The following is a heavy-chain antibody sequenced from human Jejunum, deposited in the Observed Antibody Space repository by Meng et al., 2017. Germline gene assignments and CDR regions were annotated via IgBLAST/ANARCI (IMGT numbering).Heavy chain of an antibody. V-gene: IGHV3-23*01. CDR1: GFTFSSYV. CDR3: AKDDGGSYTTSFDI. Sequence: GESLKISCAASGFTFSSYVMSWVRQAPGKGLEWVADISDSGGRTYYADSVKGRFTISRDNSKNTLYLQMNSLRAEDTAVYYCAKDDGGSYTTSFDIWGQGTMVTVSS. J-gene: IGHJ3*02. D-gene: IGHD1-26*01. CDR2: ISDSGGRT.